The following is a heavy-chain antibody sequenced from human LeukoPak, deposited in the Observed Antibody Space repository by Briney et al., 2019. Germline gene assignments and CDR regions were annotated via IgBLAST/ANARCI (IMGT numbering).Heavy chain of an antibody. V-gene: IGHV3-30*18. D-gene: IGHD3-22*01. CDR1: GSTFSSYG. CDR2: ISYDGSNK. CDR3: AKVHRPYYYDSSGYSGLDY. J-gene: IGHJ4*02. Sequence: GGSLRLSCAASGSTFSSYGMHWVRQAPGKGLEWVAVISYDGSNKYYADSVKGRFAISRDNSKNTLYLQMNSLRAEDTAVYYCAKVHRPYYYDSSGYSGLDYWGQGTLVTVSS.